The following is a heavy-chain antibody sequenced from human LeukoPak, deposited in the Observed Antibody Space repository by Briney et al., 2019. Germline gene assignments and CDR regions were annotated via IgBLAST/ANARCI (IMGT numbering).Heavy chain of an antibody. CDR1: GYTFTSYG. D-gene: IGHD2-2*02. V-gene: IGHV1-18*01. CDR3: ARGYCSSTSCYIEDNWFDP. J-gene: IGHJ5*02. CDR2: ISAYNGST. Sequence: ASVKVSCKASGYTFTSYGISWVRQAPGQGLEWMGWISAYNGSTNYAQKLQGRVTMTTDTSTSTAYMELRSLRSDDTAVYYCARGYCSSTSCYIEDNWFDPWGQGTLVTVSS.